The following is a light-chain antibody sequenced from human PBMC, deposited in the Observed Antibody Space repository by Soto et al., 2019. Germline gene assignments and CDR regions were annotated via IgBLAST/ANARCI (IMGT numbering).Light chain of an antibody. J-gene: IGLJ2*01. CDR2: DNN. Sequence: QAVVTQPPSVSAAPGQKVTISCSGSSSNIGNNYVSWYQQLPGTAPKLLIYDNNKRPSGIPDRFSGSKSGTSATLGITGLQTGDEADYYCGKWDSSLSAVVFGGGTKVTVL. V-gene: IGLV1-51*01. CDR3: GKWDSSLSAVV. CDR1: SSNIGNNY.